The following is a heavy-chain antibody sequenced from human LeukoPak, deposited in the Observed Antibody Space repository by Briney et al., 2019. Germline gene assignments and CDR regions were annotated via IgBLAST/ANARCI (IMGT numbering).Heavy chain of an antibody. V-gene: IGHV6-1*01. CDR1: GDSVSSNSAA. D-gene: IGHD3-3*01. J-gene: IGHJ4*02. CDR3: VRGHRGTMDH. CDR2: TYYRSKWNN. Sequence: SQTLSLTCAISGDSVSSNSAAWNWVRQSPSRGLEWLGRTYYRSKWNNNYAVSVKSRITINPDTSKNQFSLQLNSVNPEDTAVYYCVRGHRGTMDHWGQGTLVTVSS.